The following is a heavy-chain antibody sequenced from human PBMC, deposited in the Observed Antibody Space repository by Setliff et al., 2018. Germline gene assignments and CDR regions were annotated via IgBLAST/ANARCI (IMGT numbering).Heavy chain of an antibody. CDR3: ARDKGYDSSGYYFYYYYYMDV. D-gene: IGHD3-22*01. CDR2: IIPSTGNT. J-gene: IGHJ6*03. Sequence: ASVKVSCKASGYTFTSYYMHWVRQAPGQGLEWMTMIIPSTGNTKYAQKFQGRVTMTSDTSTNTVYLEVSSLRSEDTAVYYCARDKGYDSSGYYFYYYYYMDVWGKGTTVTVSS. V-gene: IGHV1-46*01. CDR1: GYTFTSYY.